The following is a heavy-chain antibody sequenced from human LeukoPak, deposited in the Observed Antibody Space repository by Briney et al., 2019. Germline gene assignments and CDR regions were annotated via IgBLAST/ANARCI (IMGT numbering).Heavy chain of an antibody. V-gene: IGHV4-39*07. J-gene: IGHJ5*02. CDR3: ASVYSSPHNWFDT. CDR1: GGSISTTSYF. CDR2: IYYSGTT. D-gene: IGHD3-22*01. Sequence: PSETLSLTCTVSGGSISTTSYFWAWIRQPPGEGLEWIGSIYYSGTTYYNSSLKSRVTISIERSKNHFSLNLNSLTAADTAVYYCASVYSSPHNWFDTWGQGTQVTVSS.